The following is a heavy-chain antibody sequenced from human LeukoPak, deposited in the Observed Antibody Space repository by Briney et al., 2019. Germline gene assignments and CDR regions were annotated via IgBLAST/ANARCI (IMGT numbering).Heavy chain of an antibody. D-gene: IGHD5-18*01. J-gene: IGHJ4*02. Sequence: PSETLSLTCTVSGGSISSGDYYWSWIRQPPGKGLEWIGYIYCNGDTNYNPSLKSRVIISIDTSSNQFSLRLNSMTAADTAVYYCARVLRAASWRSYDYWGQGSLVTVSS. CDR3: ARVLRAASWRSYDY. CDR1: GGSISSGDYY. CDR2: IYCNGDT. V-gene: IGHV4-61*08.